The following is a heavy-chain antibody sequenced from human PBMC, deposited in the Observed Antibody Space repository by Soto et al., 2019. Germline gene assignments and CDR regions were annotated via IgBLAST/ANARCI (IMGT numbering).Heavy chain of an antibody. D-gene: IGHD6-25*01. CDR3: AHRRLAATTTNWFDP. V-gene: IGHV2-5*01. J-gene: IGHJ5*02. Sequence: QITLKESGPTLVKPTETLTLTCTFSGFSLRNSEVGVAWIRQPPGKALEWLALIYWNDDKRYSPFLKSRLTITKDPSKNQVVLTMTDMDPMDTATYYCAHRRLAATTTNWFDPWGQGTLVTVVS. CDR1: GFSLRNSEVG. CDR2: IYWNDDK.